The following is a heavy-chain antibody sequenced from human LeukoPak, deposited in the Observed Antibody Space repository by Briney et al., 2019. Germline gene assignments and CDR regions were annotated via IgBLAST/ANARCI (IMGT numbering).Heavy chain of an antibody. D-gene: IGHD3-22*01. V-gene: IGHV3-15*01. CDR3: TTERDSSGYYGFWYMDV. CDR2: IKSKTDGGTT. CDR1: GFTFSNAW. Sequence: GGSLRLSCAASGFTFSNAWMSWVRQAPGKGLEWAGRIKSKTDGGTTGYAAPVKGRFTISRDDSKNTLYLQMNSLKTEDTAVYYCTTERDSSGYYGFWYMDVWGKGTTVTVSS. J-gene: IGHJ6*03.